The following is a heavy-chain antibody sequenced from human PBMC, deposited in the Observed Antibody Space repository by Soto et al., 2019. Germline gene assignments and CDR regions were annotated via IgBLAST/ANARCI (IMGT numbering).Heavy chain of an antibody. CDR2: IYYSGST. Sequence: QVQLQESGPGLVKPSQTLSLTCTVSGGSISSGAYYWSWIRQHRGKGLEWIGYIYYSGSTFYNPSLKSRVTISVDTSKNQFSLKLRSVTAADTAIYYCASVFVAGASLDYWGQGTLVTVSS. CDR1: GGSISSGAYY. V-gene: IGHV4-31*03. J-gene: IGHJ4*02. D-gene: IGHD6-19*01. CDR3: ASVFVAGASLDY.